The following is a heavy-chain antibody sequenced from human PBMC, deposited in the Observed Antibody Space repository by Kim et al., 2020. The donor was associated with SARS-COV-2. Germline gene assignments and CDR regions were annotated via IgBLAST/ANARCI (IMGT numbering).Heavy chain of an antibody. D-gene: IGHD3-10*01. J-gene: IGHJ4*02. Sequence: ASVKVSCKASGYTFTGYYMHWVRQAPGQGLEWMGWINPNSGGTNYAQKFQGWVTMTRDTSISTAYMELSRLRSDDTAVYYCARVGFGDYYGSGSYYDYWGQGTLVTVSS. CDR3: ARVGFGDYYGSGSYYDY. V-gene: IGHV1-2*04. CDR2: INPNSGGT. CDR1: GYTFTGYY.